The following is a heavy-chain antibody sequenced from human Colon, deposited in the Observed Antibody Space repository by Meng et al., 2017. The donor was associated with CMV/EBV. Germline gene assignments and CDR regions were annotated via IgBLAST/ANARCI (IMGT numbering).Heavy chain of an antibody. D-gene: IGHD3-10*01. CDR1: GFAFSDYE. V-gene: IGHV3-48*03. Sequence: GESLKIPCRASGFAFSDYEMNWVRQAPGKGLEWVSYTSSWGSTIYFANSVKGRFTISRDNTKNSLYLEMNSLKAEDTAVYYCARIRGGAASGYYGLDFWGQGTTVTVSS. CDR2: TSSWGSTI. CDR3: ARIRGGAASGYYGLDF. J-gene: IGHJ6*02.